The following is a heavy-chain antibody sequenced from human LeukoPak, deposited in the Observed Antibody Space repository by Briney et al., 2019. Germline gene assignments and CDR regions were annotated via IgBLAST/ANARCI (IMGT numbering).Heavy chain of an antibody. CDR2: ISAGGGTT. CDR3: AKDACTSTSCYPDF. Sequence: GGSLRLSCAASGFSFSTYALNWVRQAPGKGLEWVSGISAGGGTTNYADSVKGRFSISRDNSKNTLYLQMSSLRAEDTAVYYCAKDACTSTSCYPDFWGQGTLVTVSS. V-gene: IGHV3-23*01. J-gene: IGHJ4*02. CDR1: GFSFSTYA. D-gene: IGHD2-2*01.